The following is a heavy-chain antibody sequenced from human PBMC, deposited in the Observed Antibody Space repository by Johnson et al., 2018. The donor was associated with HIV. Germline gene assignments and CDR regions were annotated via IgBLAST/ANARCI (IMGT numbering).Heavy chain of an antibody. CDR3: VRGGLGYQNIHDALDI. Sequence: VQLVESGGGLVQPGGSLRLSCAASGFTFSSYAMSWVCQAPGKGLEWVSGIYWNGGRTSYADSVKGRLTISRDNAKNSLYLQMNRLRAEDTALYYCVRGGLGYQNIHDALDIWGQGTMVTVSS. CDR1: GFTFSSYA. J-gene: IGHJ3*02. D-gene: IGHD2-2*01. V-gene: IGHV3-20*04. CDR2: IYWNGGRT.